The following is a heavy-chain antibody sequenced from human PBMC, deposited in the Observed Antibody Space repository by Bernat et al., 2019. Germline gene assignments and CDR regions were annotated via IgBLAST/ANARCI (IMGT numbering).Heavy chain of an antibody. V-gene: IGHV3-7*03. Sequence: EVQLVESGGGLVQPGGSLRLSCAASGFTFVSHWMTWVRQAPGKGLEWVANIKQDGNEKYYVDSVKGRFTISRDNARNSVYLQMNSLRAEDTGVYYCARGVHCGGGCYFWGSFDMWGQGTMVTVSS. CDR2: IKQDGNEK. CDR1: GFTFVSHW. CDR3: ARGVHCGGGCYFWGSFDM. J-gene: IGHJ3*02. D-gene: IGHD2-21*02.